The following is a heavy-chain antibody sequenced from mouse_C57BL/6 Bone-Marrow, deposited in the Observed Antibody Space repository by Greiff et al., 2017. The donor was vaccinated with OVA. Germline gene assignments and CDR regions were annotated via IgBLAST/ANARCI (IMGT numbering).Heavy chain of an antibody. CDR3: ARHGDYSNYDYYAMDY. Sequence: EVQVVESGGGLVQPGGSLKLSCAASGFTFSDYGMAWVRQAPRKGPEWVAFISNLAYSIYYADTVTGRFTISRENAKNTLYLEMSSLRSEDTAMYYCARHGDYSNYDYYAMDYWGQGTSVTVSS. V-gene: IGHV5-15*01. CDR1: GFTFSDYG. CDR2: ISNLAYSI. J-gene: IGHJ4*01. D-gene: IGHD2-5*01.